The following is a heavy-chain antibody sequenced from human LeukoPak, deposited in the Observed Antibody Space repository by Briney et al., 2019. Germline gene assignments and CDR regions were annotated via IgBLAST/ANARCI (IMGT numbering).Heavy chain of an antibody. CDR2: ISGSGSGT. D-gene: IGHD3-3*01. V-gene: IGHV3-23*01. J-gene: IGHJ4*02. Sequence: GGSLRLSCAASGFTFSSYAMSWVRQAPGEGLQWVSGISGSGSGTYYADSVRGRFTISRDNSKNTLYLQMNSLRAEDTAVYLCAKARGNTYYDFWSGYLGWGQGTLVTVSS. CDR3: AKARGNTYYDFWSGYLG. CDR1: GFTFSSYA.